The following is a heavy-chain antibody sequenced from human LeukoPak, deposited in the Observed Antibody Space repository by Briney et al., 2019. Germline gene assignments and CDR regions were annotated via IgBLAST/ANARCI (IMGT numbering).Heavy chain of an antibody. D-gene: IGHD3-22*01. CDR3: ARAEGIYDSSGYYVYYFDY. Sequence: GASVKVSCKASGYTFTGYCMHWVRQAPGQGLEWMGWINPNSGGTNYAQKFQGWVTMTRDTSISTAYMELSRLRSDDTAVYYCARAEGIYDSSGYYVYYFDYWGQGTLVTVSS. CDR2: INPNSGGT. CDR1: GYTFTGYC. J-gene: IGHJ4*02. V-gene: IGHV1-2*04.